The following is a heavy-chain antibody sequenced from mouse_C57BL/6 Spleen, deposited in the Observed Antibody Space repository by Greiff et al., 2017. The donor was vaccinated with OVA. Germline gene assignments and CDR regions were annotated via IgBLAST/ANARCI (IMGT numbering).Heavy chain of an antibody. Sequence: VQLQQSGPELVKPGASVKISCKASGYTFTDYYMNWVKQSHGKSLEWIGDINPNNGGTSYNQKFKGKATLTVDKSSSTAYMELRSLTSEDSAVYYCAKKFADWGQGTLVTVSA. J-gene: IGHJ3*01. CDR2: INPNNGGT. CDR1: GYTFTDYY. CDR3: AKKFAD. V-gene: IGHV1-26*01.